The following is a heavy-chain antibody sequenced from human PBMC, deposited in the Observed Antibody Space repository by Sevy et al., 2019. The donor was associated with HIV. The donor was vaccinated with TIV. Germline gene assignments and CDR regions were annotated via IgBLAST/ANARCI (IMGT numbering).Heavy chain of an antibody. V-gene: IGHV3-7*01. CDR3: TKDKCWGGFDS. CDR1: GFIFSTYW. Sequence: GGSLRLSCVGSGFIFSTYWMSWVRQAPGKGLEWVANIREDGSERYYVDFVKGRFTISRDNAKNSFYLHMSSLRVEDTAVYYCTKDKCWGGFDSWGQGTQVTVSS. CDR2: IREDGSER. J-gene: IGHJ4*02. D-gene: IGHD3-10*02.